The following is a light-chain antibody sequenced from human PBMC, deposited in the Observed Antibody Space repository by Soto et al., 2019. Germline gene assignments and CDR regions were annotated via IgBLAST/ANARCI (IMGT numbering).Light chain of an antibody. Sequence: QSALTQPPSASGSPGQSVTISCTGTSSDVGGYNYVSWYQQHPGKAPKLLIHEVSKRPSGVTDRFSGSKSGNTASLTVSGLQPEDEADYYCAAWDDILNGYVFGGGTKLTVL. CDR1: SSDVGGYNY. CDR3: AAWDDILNGYV. V-gene: IGLV2-8*01. J-gene: IGLJ1*01. CDR2: EVS.